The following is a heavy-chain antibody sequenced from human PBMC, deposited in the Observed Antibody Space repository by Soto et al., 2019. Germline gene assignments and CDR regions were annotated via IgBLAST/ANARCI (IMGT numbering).Heavy chain of an antibody. Sequence: EVQLVESGGGLVQAGGSLRLSCAVFGFTFRNYEMNWVRQAPGKGLEWVSYISNSGRAIYYAESVKGRFTISRDNAKNSLYLQMNSLRAEDTAVYYCARDPEIYSGKFDYGLDVWGQGTTVTVSS. J-gene: IGHJ6*02. V-gene: IGHV3-48*03. CDR3: ARDPEIYSGKFDYGLDV. CDR2: ISNSGRAI. D-gene: IGHD4-4*01. CDR1: GFTFRNYE.